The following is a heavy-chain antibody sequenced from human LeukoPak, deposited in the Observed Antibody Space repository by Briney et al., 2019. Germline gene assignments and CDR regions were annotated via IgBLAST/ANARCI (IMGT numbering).Heavy chain of an antibody. CDR2: ISSSGSTI. Sequence: GGSLRLSCAASGFTFSDYYMSWIRQAPGMGLEWVSYISSSGSTIYYADSVKGRFTISRDNSKNTLYLQMNSLRAEDTAVYYCAKDGQQLVDYWGQGTLVTVSS. CDR1: GFTFSDYY. CDR3: AKDGQQLVDY. D-gene: IGHD6-6*01. J-gene: IGHJ4*02. V-gene: IGHV3-11*04.